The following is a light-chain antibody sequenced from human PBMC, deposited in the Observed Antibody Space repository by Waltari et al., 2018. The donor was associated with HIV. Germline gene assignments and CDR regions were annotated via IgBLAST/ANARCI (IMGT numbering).Light chain of an antibody. V-gene: IGLV2-11*01. CDR2: DVN. Sequence: QSALTQPRSVSGSPGQSVTISCTGSSSDVGGSNYVSWYQRHPGPAPKLMIYDVNRRPSVVPGRFSGSKACNTASLTISGREAEDEGYYFCISYAGRYNYGFGGGTSLTVL. CDR1: SSDVGGSNY. J-gene: IGLJ2*01. CDR3: ISYAGRYNYG.